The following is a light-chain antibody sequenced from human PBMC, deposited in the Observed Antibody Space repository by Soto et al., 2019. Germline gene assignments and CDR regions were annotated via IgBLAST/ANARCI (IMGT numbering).Light chain of an antibody. CDR1: SSDVGGYTY. Sequence: QSALTQPASVSGSPGQSITISCTGTSSDVGGYTYVSWYQQHPGKAPKLMIYDVSNRPSGVSNRFSGSKSGNTASLTISGLQAEDEADYYCSSYTSSSTYVLFGGGTKVTVL. CDR3: SSYTSSSTYVL. J-gene: IGLJ2*01. CDR2: DVS. V-gene: IGLV2-14*01.